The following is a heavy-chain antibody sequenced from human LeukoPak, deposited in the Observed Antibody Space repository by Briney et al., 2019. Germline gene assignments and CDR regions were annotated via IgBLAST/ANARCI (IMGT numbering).Heavy chain of an antibody. J-gene: IGHJ4*02. CDR1: GFTFNNYW. CDR3: AKKGAVTATGYFDY. V-gene: IGHV3-7*03. CDR2: MNQDGSEK. Sequence: GGSLRLSCAASGFTFNNYWMSWVRQAPGKGLEWVANMNQDGSEKYYVDSVKGRFTISRDNAKNSLYLQMNNLRAEDTAIYYCAKKGAVTATGYFDYWGQGTLVTVSS. D-gene: IGHD2-21*02.